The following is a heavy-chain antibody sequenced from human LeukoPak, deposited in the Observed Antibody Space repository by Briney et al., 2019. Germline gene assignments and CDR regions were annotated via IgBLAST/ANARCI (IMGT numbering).Heavy chain of an antibody. J-gene: IGHJ4*02. CDR2: IYHSGST. Sequence: SETLSLTCDVSVYSISSGYYWGWIRQPPGKGLEWIGSIYHSGSTYYNPSLKSRVTISVDTSKNQFSLKLSSVTAADTAVYYCARLLWFGELSPYYFDYWGQGTLVTVSS. D-gene: IGHD3-10*01. CDR1: VYSISSGYY. CDR3: ARLLWFGELSPYYFDY. V-gene: IGHV4-38-2*01.